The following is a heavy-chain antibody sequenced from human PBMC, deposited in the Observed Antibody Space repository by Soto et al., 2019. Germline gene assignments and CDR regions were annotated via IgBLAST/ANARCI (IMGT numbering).Heavy chain of an antibody. Sequence: QVKLQESGPGLLKPSQTLSLTCSVSGGSLSSGFYYWSWIRQPPGQGLEWIGYFYHTGSTYYNPSLKGRLTISKDMTKNQFSLNLMAVTAADTAVYYCARAAATTAAGYYYYGLDVWGQGTTVTVSS. V-gene: IGHV4-30-4*01. J-gene: IGHJ6*02. D-gene: IGHD6-25*01. CDR1: GGSLSSGFYY. CDR3: ARAAATTAAGYYYYGLDV. CDR2: FYHTGST.